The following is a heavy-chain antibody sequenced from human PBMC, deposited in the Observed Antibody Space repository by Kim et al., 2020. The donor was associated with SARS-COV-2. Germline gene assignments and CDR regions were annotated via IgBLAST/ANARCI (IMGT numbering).Heavy chain of an antibody. CDR3: ATDLISMDV. J-gene: IGHJ6*02. Sequence: GETIYAQKFQGRVTMTEDTSTDTAYIELSSLRSEDTAVYYCATDLISMDVWGQGTTVTVSS. V-gene: IGHV1-24*01. CDR2: GET. D-gene: IGHD3-22*01.